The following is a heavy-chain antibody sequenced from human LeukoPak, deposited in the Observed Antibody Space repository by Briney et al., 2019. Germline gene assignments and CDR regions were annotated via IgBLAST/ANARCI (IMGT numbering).Heavy chain of an antibody. D-gene: IGHD3-22*01. V-gene: IGHV1-46*01. CDR3: ARTYYYDSSGYYEYDY. Sequence: ASVKVSCKASGYTFTSYYMHWVRQAPGQGLEWMGIINPSGGSTSYAQKFQGRVTITTDESTSTAYKELSSLRSKDTAVYYCARTYYYDSSGYYEYDYWGQGTLVTVSS. J-gene: IGHJ4*02. CDR1: GYTFTSYY. CDR2: INPSGGST.